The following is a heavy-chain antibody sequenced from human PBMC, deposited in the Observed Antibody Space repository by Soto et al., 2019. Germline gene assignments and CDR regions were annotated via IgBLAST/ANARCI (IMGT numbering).Heavy chain of an antibody. V-gene: IGHV3-48*02. J-gene: IGHJ6*02. CDR3: ARDPPNFYYYGMDV. CDR2: ISKSSTTI. CDR1: GFTLSTYS. Sequence: GSLRLSCIASGFTLSTYSMTWVRQAPGKGLEWLSYISKSSTTINYADSVKGRFTISRDNAKNSVYLEMSSLRDEDSAAYYCARDPPNFYYYGMDVWGQGTTVTVSS.